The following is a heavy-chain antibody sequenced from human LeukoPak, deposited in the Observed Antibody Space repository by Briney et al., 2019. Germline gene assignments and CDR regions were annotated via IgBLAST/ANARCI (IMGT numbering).Heavy chain of an antibody. CDR1: GGSISSISYY. Sequence: SETLSLTCTVSGGSISSISYYWGWIRQPPGKGLEWNGSIYYSGSTYYNPSLKSRVTISVDTSKNQYSLKLSSVTAADTAVYYCARDDGYSSSPALENWFDPWGQGTLVTVSS. V-gene: IGHV4-39*07. CDR3: ARDDGYSSSPALENWFDP. D-gene: IGHD6-6*01. CDR2: IYYSGST. J-gene: IGHJ5*02.